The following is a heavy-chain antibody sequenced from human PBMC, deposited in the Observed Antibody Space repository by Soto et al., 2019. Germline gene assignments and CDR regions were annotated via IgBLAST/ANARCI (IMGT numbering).Heavy chain of an antibody. CDR2: IEIKTDGGTT. Sequence: VHLVESGGGLVQPGGSLRLSCAASGFTFNNYWMNWVRQAPGKGLEWIGRIEIKTDGGTTEYAAPVKGRFTISRDASNNTLYLQMKSLKIGDTAVYYCSADAKTVCGELIIHKNYMDIWGIGTTVTVS. J-gene: IGHJ6*03. V-gene: IGHV3-15*04. D-gene: IGHD3-3*01. CDR1: GFTFNNYW. CDR3: SADAKTVCGELIIHKNYMDI.